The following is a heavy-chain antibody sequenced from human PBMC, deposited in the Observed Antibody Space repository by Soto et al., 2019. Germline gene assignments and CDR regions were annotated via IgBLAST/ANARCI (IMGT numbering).Heavy chain of an antibody. J-gene: IGHJ6*02. CDR2: IYYSGST. D-gene: IGHD6-19*01. CDR3: AIHGNSSGWLNYYYYYGMDV. Sequence: SETLSLTCTVSGGSISSSSYYWGWIRQPPGKGLEWIRSIYYSGSTYYNPSLKSRVTISVDTSKNQISLKLSSVTAADTAVYFCAIHGNSSGWLNYYYYYGMDVWGQGTTVTVSS. V-gene: IGHV4-39*01. CDR1: GGSISSSSYY.